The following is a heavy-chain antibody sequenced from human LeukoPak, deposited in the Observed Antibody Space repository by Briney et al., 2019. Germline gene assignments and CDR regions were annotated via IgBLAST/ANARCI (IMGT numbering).Heavy chain of an antibody. J-gene: IGHJ4*02. CDR3: ARERSGWFFSN. CDR2: INPYNGNT. D-gene: IGHD6-19*01. V-gene: IGHV1-18*01. CDR1: GYSFTSYG. Sequence: GASVKVSCKASGYSFTSYGITWVRQAPGQGLEWMGWINPYNGNTNYAQKLQGRVTMTTDTSTSTAYMDLRSLRSDDTVVYYCARERSGWFFSNWGQGTLVTVSS.